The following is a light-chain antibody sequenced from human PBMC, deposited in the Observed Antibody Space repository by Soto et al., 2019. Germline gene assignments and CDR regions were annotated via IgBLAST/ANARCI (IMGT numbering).Light chain of an antibody. J-gene: IGLJ1*01. CDR3: QSYGKRLTAYV. V-gene: IGLV1-40*01. Sequence: QSVLTQPPSVSGAPGQRVTISCSGTSSSIGAGYEVHWYHQLPGTAPKLVVSGNGNRPSGVPDRLSASKSGTSASLAITGLQAEDEGHYYCQSYGKRLTAYVFGTGTKVTVL. CDR1: SSSIGAGYE. CDR2: GNG.